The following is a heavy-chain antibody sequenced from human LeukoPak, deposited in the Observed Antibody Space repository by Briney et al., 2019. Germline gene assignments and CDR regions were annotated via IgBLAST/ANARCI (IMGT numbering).Heavy chain of an antibody. V-gene: IGHV3-74*01. CDR1: GSAFSRSW. D-gene: IGHD1-26*01. CDR3: ASDGAYAMAV. Sequence: GGSLRLSCAASGSAFSRSWIHWVRQPPGKGLVWVSHINNDATRTTYADSVRGRFTISRDNAKNTVSLQMNGLRAQDKVVYYCASDGAYAMAVWGQGTTVTVSS. J-gene: IGHJ6*01. CDR2: INNDATRT.